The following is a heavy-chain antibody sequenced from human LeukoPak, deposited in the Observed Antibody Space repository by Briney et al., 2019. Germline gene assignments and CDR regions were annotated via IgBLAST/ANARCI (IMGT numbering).Heavy chain of an antibody. Sequence: PSETLSLTCTVSGGSISSYYWSWLRQPAGKGLEWIGRIYTSGSTNYNPSLKSRVTMSVDTSKNQFSLKLSSVTAADTAVYYCARDKTWVRGAHDAFDIWGQGTMVTVSS. V-gene: IGHV4-4*07. CDR1: GGSISSYY. CDR2: IYTSGST. J-gene: IGHJ3*02. CDR3: ARDKTWVRGAHDAFDI. D-gene: IGHD3-10*01.